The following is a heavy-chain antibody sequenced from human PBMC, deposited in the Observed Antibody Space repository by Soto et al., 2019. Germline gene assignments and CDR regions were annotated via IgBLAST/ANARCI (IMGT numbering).Heavy chain of an antibody. CDR1: GGSISSGGYY. D-gene: IGHD3-22*01. V-gene: IGHV4-31*03. CDR3: ARESNSSGPEDAFDI. Sequence: QVQLQESGPGLVKPSQTLSLTCTVSGGSISSGGYYWSWIRQHPGKGLEWIGYIYYSGSTNYNPSLKSRVTISVDTSKNQFSLKLSSVTASDTAVYYCARESNSSGPEDAFDIWGQGTMVTVSS. CDR2: IYYSGST. J-gene: IGHJ3*02.